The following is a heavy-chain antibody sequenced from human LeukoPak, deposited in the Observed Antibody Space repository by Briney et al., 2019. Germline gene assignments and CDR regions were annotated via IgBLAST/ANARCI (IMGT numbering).Heavy chain of an antibody. CDR3: ARGTQAAAGACDY. D-gene: IGHD6-13*01. J-gene: IGHJ4*02. CDR2: INPSGGST. Sequence: GASVKVSCKVSGYTLTELSMHWVRQAPGQGLEWMGIINPSGGSTSYAQKFQGRVTMTRDTSTSTVCMELSSLRSEDTAVYYCARGTQAAAGACDYWGQGTLVTVSS. CDR1: GYTLTELS. V-gene: IGHV1-46*01.